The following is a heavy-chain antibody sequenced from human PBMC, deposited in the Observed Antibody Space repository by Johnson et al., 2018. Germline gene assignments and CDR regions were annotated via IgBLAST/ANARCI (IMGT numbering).Heavy chain of an antibody. D-gene: IGHD3-16*02. CDR2: IGTAGDT. Sequence: EVQLVESGGGLVKPGGSLRLSCAASGFTFSSYDMHWVRQATGKGLEWVSAIGTAGDTYYPGSVKGRFTISRDNAKNSLYLQMNSLRDEDTAVFYCARYRYGLDVWGQGTTVTVSS. J-gene: IGHJ6*02. CDR3: ARYRYGLDV. V-gene: IGHV3-13*01. CDR1: GFTFSSYD.